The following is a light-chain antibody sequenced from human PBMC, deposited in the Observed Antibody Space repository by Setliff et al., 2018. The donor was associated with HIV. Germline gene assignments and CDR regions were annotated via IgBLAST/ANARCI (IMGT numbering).Light chain of an antibody. J-gene: IGLJ1*01. CDR3: NSYTSSDTYV. CDR1: SNDIGSHNY. V-gene: IGLV2-14*03. CDR2: DVA. Sequence: QSALAQPASVSGSPGQSITISCNGTSNDIGSHNYVSWYQQHPGKAPKLVIYDVAQRPSGGSSRFSGSKSGDTASLTISGLQTEDEADYYCNSYTSSDTYVFGTRTKVTVL.